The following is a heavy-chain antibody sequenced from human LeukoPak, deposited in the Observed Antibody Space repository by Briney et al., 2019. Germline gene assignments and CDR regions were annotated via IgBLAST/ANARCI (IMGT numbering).Heavy chain of an antibody. V-gene: IGHV3-23*01. D-gene: IGHD5-12*01. CDR3: ASRHSGYDSVRY. CDR2: ISGSGGST. CDR1: GFTFSSYA. J-gene: IGHJ4*02. Sequence: PGGSLRLSCAASGFTFSSYAMSWVRQAPGKGLEWVSAISGSGGSTYYADSVKGRFTISRDNSKYTLYLQMNSLRAEDTAVYYCASRHSGYDSVRYWGQGTLVTVSS.